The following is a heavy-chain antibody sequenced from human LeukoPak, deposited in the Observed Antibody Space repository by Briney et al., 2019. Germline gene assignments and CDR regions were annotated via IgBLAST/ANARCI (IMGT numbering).Heavy chain of an antibody. Sequence: PGGSLRLSCVVSGFSLSSFAIHWVRQAPGKGLEWVTILSSDGRTQNHADSVRGRFTVSRDDSKQTVYLQMTSLRREDTAIYYCARGAPGVVAFDHWGQGALVTVSS. D-gene: IGHD3-22*01. CDR2: LSSDGRTQ. CDR3: ARGAPGVVAFDH. J-gene: IGHJ4*02. V-gene: IGHV3-30*04. CDR1: GFSLSSFA.